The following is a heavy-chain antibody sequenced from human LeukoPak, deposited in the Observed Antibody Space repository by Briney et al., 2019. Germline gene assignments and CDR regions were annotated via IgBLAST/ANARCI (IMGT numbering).Heavy chain of an antibody. CDR3: ARGIHCYYYMDV. J-gene: IGHJ6*03. CDR1: GGSISSSSYY. CDR2: IYYSGST. D-gene: IGHD3-10*01. V-gene: IGHV4-39*07. Sequence: PSETLSLTCTVSGGSISSSSYYWGWIRQPPGKGLEWIGSIYYSGSTYYNPSLKSRVTISVDTSKNQFSLKLSSVTAADTAVYYCARGIHCYYYMDVWGKGTTVTVSS.